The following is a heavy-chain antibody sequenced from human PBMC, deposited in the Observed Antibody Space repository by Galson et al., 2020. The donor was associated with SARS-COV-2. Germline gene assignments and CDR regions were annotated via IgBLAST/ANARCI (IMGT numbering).Heavy chain of an antibody. V-gene: IGHV4-34*01. CDR1: GGSFSGYY. CDR2: INHSGST. J-gene: IGHJ6*02. Sequence: SQTLSLTCAVYGGSFSGYYWSWIRQPPGKGLAWIGEINHSGSTNYNPSLKSRVTISVDTSKNQFSLKLSSVTAADTAVYYCARGYSSSSWVYYYYYGMDVWGQGTTVTVSS. D-gene: IGHD6-13*01. CDR3: ARGYSSSSWVYYYYYGMDV.